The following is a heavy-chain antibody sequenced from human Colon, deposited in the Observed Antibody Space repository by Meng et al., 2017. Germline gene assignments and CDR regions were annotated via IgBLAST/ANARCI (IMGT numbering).Heavy chain of an antibody. D-gene: IGHD4-17*01. J-gene: IGHJ4*02. V-gene: IGHV7-4-1*02. Sequence: QVQLVQSGSELKKTGASVKVSCKASGYDFTNHGMNWVRQAPGQGLEWIGWINTYTGNPAYAQGFTGRFVFSLDTSVSTAYLQISSLKAEDTAVYYCATAVTTVPFDYWGQGTLVTVSS. CDR3: ATAVTTVPFDY. CDR1: GYDFTNHG. CDR2: INTYTGNP.